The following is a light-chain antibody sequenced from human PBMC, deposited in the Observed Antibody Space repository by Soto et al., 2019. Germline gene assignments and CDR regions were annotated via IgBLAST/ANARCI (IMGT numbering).Light chain of an antibody. V-gene: IGLV2-14*01. Sequence: QSVLTQPASVSGSPGQSITISCTGTSSDVGGYNYVSWYQQHPGKAPKLMIYEVSNRPSGVSIRFSGSKSGNTASLTISGLQAEDEADYYCSSYTSSTSLDVFGTGPRSPS. CDR2: EVS. J-gene: IGLJ1*01. CDR3: SSYTSSTSLDV. CDR1: SSDVGGYNY.